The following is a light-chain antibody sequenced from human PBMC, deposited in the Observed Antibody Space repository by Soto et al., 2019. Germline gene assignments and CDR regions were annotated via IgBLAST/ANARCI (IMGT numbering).Light chain of an antibody. CDR2: GAS. V-gene: IGKV3-15*01. Sequence: EVVMTQSPVTLSVSPGERATLSCRASQSVRSSVAWYQQKPGQAPRLLFYGASTRAAGNPARFSGSGSGTEFTLTISSLQSEDVAVYYCQQYNNWPPITFGQGTRLEIK. CDR1: QSVRSS. J-gene: IGKJ5*01. CDR3: QQYNNWPPIT.